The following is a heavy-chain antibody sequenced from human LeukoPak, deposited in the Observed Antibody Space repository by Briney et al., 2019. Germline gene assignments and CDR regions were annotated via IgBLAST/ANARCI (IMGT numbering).Heavy chain of an antibody. D-gene: IGHD6-13*01. CDR2: IYYSGST. V-gene: IGHV4-59*01. Sequence: SETLSLTCTVSGGSISSYYWSWIRQPPGKGLEWIGYIYYSGSTNYNPSLKSRVTISVDTSKNQFSLKLSSVTAADTAVYYCARVVGKQQLVLMVDPWGQGTLVTVSS. CDR3: ARVVGKQQLVLMVDP. CDR1: GGSISSYY. J-gene: IGHJ5*02.